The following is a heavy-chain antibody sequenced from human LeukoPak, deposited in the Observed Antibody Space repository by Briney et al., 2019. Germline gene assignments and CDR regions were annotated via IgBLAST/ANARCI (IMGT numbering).Heavy chain of an antibody. CDR3: AKGTYSGYDVDY. CDR1: GFTFSSYA. CDR2: ISGSGGST. V-gene: IGHV3-23*01. D-gene: IGHD5-12*01. Sequence: GGSLRLPCAASGFTFSSYAMSWVRQAPGKGLEWVSAISGSGGSTYYADSVKGRFTISRDNSKNTLYLQMNSLRAEDTAVYYCAKGTYSGYDVDYWGQGTLVTVSS. J-gene: IGHJ4*02.